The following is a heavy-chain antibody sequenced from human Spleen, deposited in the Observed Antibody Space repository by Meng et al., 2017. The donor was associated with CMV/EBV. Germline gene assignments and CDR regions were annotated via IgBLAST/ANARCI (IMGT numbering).Heavy chain of an antibody. Sequence: GGSLRLSCAASGFTFSSHEMSWVRQAPGRGLEWLSYISSSGTTKHYADSAEGRFTIFRDNAKNSLYLQMNSLRVEDTAVYYCAHYFGSGNQPTGGFHIWGQGTLVTVSS. D-gene: IGHD3-10*01. J-gene: IGHJ3*02. CDR2: ISSSGTTK. CDR3: AHYFGSGNQPTGGFHI. CDR1: GFTFSSHE. V-gene: IGHV3-48*03.